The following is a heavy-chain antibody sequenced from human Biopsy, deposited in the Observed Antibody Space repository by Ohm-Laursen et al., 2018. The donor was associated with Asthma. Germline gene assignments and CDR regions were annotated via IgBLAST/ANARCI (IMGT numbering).Heavy chain of an antibody. CDR2: IIPMFGTT. Sequence: ASVKVSCKASGGTFSNYAISWVRQAPGQGLEWMGGIIPMFGTTNYAQKFQGRVTITADESTSTAYMELSSLRSDDTTVYYCASPTYCSGSSCINNYYYALDVWGQGATVTVSS. J-gene: IGHJ6*02. D-gene: IGHD2-15*01. V-gene: IGHV1-69*13. CDR1: GGTFSNYA. CDR3: ASPTYCSGSSCINNYYYALDV.